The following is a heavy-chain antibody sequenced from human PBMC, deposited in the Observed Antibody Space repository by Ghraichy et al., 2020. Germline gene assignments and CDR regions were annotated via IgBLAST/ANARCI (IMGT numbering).Heavy chain of an antibody. CDR2: ISGDGGST. D-gene: IGHD3-3*01. Sequence: GSLRLSCAASGFTFDDYAMHWVRQAPGKGLEWVSLISGDGGSTYYADSVKGRFTISRDNSKNSLYLQMNSLRTEDTALYYCAKDYDFLYYYYGMDVWGQGTTVTVSS. J-gene: IGHJ6*02. V-gene: IGHV3-43*02. CDR1: GFTFDDYA. CDR3: AKDYDFLYYYYGMDV.